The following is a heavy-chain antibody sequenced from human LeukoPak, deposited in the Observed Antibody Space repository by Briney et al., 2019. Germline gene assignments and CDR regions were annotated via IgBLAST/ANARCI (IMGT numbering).Heavy chain of an antibody. V-gene: IGHV3-23*01. J-gene: IGHJ4*02. CDR2: ISNSGGTT. Sequence: GGSLRLSCAASRFTFSKYAMSWVRQAPGKGLEWVSAISNSGGTTYYADSVKGRFTISRDNSKNTLYLQMNSLRAEDSAVYYCATQDIVATRVFSFDYWGQGTLVTVSS. D-gene: IGHD5-12*01. CDR1: RFTFSKYA. CDR3: ATQDIVATRVFSFDY.